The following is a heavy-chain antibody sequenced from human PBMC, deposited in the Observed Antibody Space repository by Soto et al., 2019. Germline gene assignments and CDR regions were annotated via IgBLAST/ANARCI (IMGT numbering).Heavy chain of an antibody. CDR2: IFYSGST. V-gene: IGHV4-31*03. Sequence: SETLSLTCTVSGGSISSGGYYWSWIRQHPGKGLEWIGYIFYSGSTYYNPSLKSRVTISVDTSKNQFSLKLSSVTAADTAVYYCARGPKYYYGSGSYYQKSFDYWGQGTLVTVSS. CDR1: GGSISSGGYY. CDR3: ARGPKYYYGSGSYYQKSFDY. D-gene: IGHD3-10*01. J-gene: IGHJ4*02.